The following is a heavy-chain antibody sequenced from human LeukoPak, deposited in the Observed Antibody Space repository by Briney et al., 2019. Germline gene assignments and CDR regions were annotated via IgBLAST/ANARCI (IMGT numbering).Heavy chain of an antibody. V-gene: IGHV3-30*18. Sequence: PGGSLRLSCAASGFTFSSYGMHWVRQAPGKGLEWVAVISYDGSNKYYADSVEGRFTISRDNSKNTLYLQMNSLRAEDTAVYYCAKAEAGTSYWGQGTLVTVSS. CDR3: AKAEAGTSY. J-gene: IGHJ4*02. CDR1: GFTFSSYG. CDR2: ISYDGSNK. D-gene: IGHD6-19*01.